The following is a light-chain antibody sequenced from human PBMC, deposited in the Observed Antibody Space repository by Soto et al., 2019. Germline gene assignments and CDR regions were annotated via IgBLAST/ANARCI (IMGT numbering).Light chain of an antibody. J-gene: IGKJ5*01. CDR3: QQYDRLPIT. Sequence: EIVLTQSPGTLSLSPGERATLSCRASQSISTAYLTWYQQKPGQAPRLLIYRASNRATGIPDRFSGSESGTDFTLTISILEPEDFAVYYCQQYDRLPITFGQGTRLESK. V-gene: IGKV3-20*01. CDR1: QSISTAY. CDR2: RAS.